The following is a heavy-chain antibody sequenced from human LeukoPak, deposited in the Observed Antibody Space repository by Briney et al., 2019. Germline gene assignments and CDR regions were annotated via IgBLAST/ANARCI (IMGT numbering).Heavy chain of an antibody. CDR2: INPSGDST. J-gene: IGHJ4*02. V-gene: IGHV1-46*01. Sequence: ASVKVSCKASGYTFTAYYIHWVRQAPGQGPEWMGIINPSGDSTSYAQKFQGRVTMTRDMSTSTVYMELSRLRSDDTAVYYCARDGGSGWYRTFDYWGQGTLVTVSS. CDR1: GYTFTAYY. CDR3: ARDGGSGWYRTFDY. D-gene: IGHD6-19*01.